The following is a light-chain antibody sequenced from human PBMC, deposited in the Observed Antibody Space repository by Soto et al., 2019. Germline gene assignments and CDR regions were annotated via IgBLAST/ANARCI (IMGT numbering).Light chain of an antibody. CDR2: ATS. CDR1: QSVSSSY. J-gene: IGKJ3*01. V-gene: IGKV3-20*01. Sequence: EIVLTQSPGTLSLSPGERATLSCRASQSVSSSYLAWYQQKPGQAPRLLIYATSNRATGIPDRFSGSGSGADFTLTISRLEPEDFAAYYCPQYGNSPVFTFGPGTKVDIK. CDR3: PQYGNSPVFT.